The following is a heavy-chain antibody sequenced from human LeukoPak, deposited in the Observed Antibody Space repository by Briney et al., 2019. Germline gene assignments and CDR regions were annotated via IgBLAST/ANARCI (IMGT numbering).Heavy chain of an antibody. CDR1: GGSISTSY. D-gene: IGHD1-1*01. CDR2: IYYSGYT. CDR3: ARGQSTGTTAQPDY. V-gene: IGHV4-59*01. J-gene: IGHJ4*02. Sequence: PSETLSLTCTVSGGSISTSYWSCIRQPPGKGLEWIGYIYYSGYTNYNPSLKSRVTMSVDTSKNQFSLKLSSVTAADTAVYYCARGQSTGTTAQPDYWGQGTLVTVSS.